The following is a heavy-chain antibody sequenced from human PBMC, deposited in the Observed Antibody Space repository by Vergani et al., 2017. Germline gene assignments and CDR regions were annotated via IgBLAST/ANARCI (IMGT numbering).Heavy chain of an antibody. V-gene: IGHV3-30*02. D-gene: IGHD3-10*01. J-gene: IGHJ1*01. Sequence: QVQLVESGGGVVQRGGSLRLSCATSGFTLSNYDMQWIRQGPGKGLEFMAFIQFDGSNQYYADSVKGRFTLSRDNSKNTLFLQMNSLKDEDTAVYYCTTAWGLYYLHGEYFQYWGRGTLVSVSS. CDR2: IQFDGSNQ. CDR3: TTAWGLYYLHGEYFQY. CDR1: GFTLSNYD.